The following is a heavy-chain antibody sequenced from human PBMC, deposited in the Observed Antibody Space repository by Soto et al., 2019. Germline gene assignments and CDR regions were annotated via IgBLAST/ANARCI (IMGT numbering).Heavy chain of an antibody. CDR3: ARDCKFGVVEHGMDV. J-gene: IGHJ6*02. D-gene: IGHD3-3*01. V-gene: IGHV3-48*03. Sequence: GGSLRLSCAASGFTFSSYEMNWVRQAPGKGLEWVSYISSSGSTIYYADSVKGRFTISRDNAKNSLYLQMNSLRAEDTAVYYCARDCKFGVVEHGMDVWGQGTTVTVSS. CDR2: ISSSGSTI. CDR1: GFTFSSYE.